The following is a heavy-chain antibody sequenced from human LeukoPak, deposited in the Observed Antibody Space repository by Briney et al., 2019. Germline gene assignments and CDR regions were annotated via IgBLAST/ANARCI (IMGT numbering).Heavy chain of an antibody. CDR3: VRGQGAHDNWFDP. Sequence: GGSLRLSCTASGFIFNNYGMNWVRQAPGKGLEWISYIKGRSDTIHYADSVKGRITISRDNAKNTLSLQMTSLRAEDTAIYYCVRGQGAHDNWFDPWGQGTLVTVAS. V-gene: IGHV3-48*01. J-gene: IGHJ5*02. D-gene: IGHD4/OR15-4a*01. CDR1: GFIFNNYG. CDR2: IKGRSDTI.